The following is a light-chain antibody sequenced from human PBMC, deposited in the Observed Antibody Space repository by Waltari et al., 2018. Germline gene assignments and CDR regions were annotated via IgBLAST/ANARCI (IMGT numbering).Light chain of an antibody. Sequence: QSALPQPASASGSPGPSITIPCTGTRCDVGGSNYLPWYQQHPGKAPKPMSYDVSDRPSGFSNRFAGSKSGNTASLTISGLQAEDEADYYCSSYTSSNTYVFGTGTKVTVL. J-gene: IGLJ1*01. V-gene: IGLV2-14*03. CDR1: RCDVGGSNY. CDR2: DVS. CDR3: SSYTSSNTYV.